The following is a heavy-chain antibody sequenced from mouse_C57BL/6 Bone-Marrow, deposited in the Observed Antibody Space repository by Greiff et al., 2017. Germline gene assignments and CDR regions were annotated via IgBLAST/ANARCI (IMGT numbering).Heavy chain of an antibody. J-gene: IGHJ3*01. V-gene: IGHV7-3*01. Sequence: EVQGVESGGGLVQPGGSLSLSCAASGFTFTDYYMSWVRQPPGKALEWLGFVRNKANGYTTEYSASVKGRFTISRDNSQSILYLQMNALRAEDSATYYCARYDVAAWFAYWGQGTLVTVSA. CDR3: ARYDVAAWFAY. CDR2: VRNKANGYTT. CDR1: GFTFTDYY.